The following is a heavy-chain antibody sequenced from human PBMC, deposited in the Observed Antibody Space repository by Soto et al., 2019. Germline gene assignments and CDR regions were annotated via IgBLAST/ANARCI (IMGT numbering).Heavy chain of an antibody. Sequence: QVQLVESGGGVVQPGRSLRLSCAASGFTFNNYAMHWVRQTPGKGLGWVAVISYDGSNKYYADSEKGRFTISRDNSKNALDLEMNSLTIEDTAVYYCAREEMVRYYFDYWGQGTLVTVSS. CDR3: AREEMVRYYFDY. CDR2: ISYDGSNK. V-gene: IGHV3-30-3*01. J-gene: IGHJ4*02. D-gene: IGHD5-18*01. CDR1: GFTFNNYA.